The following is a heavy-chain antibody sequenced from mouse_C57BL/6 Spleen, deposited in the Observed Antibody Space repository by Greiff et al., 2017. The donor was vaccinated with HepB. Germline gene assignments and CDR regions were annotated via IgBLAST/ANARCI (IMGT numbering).Heavy chain of an antibody. CDR1: GFTFSSYA. D-gene: IGHD1-1*01. CDR3: AREIYYYGSSLGYFDY. J-gene: IGHJ2*01. Sequence: VKLMESGGGLVKPGGSLKLSCAASGFTFSSYAMSWVRQTPEKRLEWVATISDGGSYTYYPDNVKGRFTISRANAKNNLYLQMSHLKSEDTAMYYCAREIYYYGSSLGYFDYWGQGTTLTVSS. V-gene: IGHV5-4*01. CDR2: ISDGGSYT.